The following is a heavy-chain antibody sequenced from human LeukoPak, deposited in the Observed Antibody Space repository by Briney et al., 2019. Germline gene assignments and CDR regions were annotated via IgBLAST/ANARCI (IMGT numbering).Heavy chain of an antibody. D-gene: IGHD3-22*01. J-gene: IGHJ4*02. CDR2: ISGSGLQT. CDR1: GFTYSRFA. V-gene: IGHV3-23*01. CDR3: AKDANYLDSSGYFIPFDY. Sequence: GGSLRLSCSASGFTYSRFAMTWVRHLPGKGLEWVSTISGSGLQTFYADSVKGRFSVSRDNSVNIVYLQMDSLRADDSALYSCAKDANYLDSSGYFIPFDYWGPGTLVTVAS.